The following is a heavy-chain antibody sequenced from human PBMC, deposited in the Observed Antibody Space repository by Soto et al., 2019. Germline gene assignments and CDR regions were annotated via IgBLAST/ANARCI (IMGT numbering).Heavy chain of an antibody. V-gene: IGHV4-34*01. CDR1: GGSFSGYY. D-gene: IGHD3-16*01. CDR2: INHSGST. Sequence: SETLSLTCAVYGGSFSGYYWSWIRQPPGKGLEWIGEINHSGSTNYNPSLKSRVTISVDTSKNQFSLKLSSVTAADTAVYYCARGLFRRFRLGWQLHSPSPLENDAFDIWGQGTMVTVSS. CDR3: ARGLFRRFRLGWQLHSPSPLENDAFDI. J-gene: IGHJ3*02.